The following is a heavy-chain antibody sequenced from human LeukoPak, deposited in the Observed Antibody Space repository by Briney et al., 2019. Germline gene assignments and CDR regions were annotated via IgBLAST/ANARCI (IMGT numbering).Heavy chain of an antibody. D-gene: IGHD4-17*01. J-gene: IGHJ4*02. Sequence: SETLSLTCTVSGGSISSSTYFWGWIRQPPGKGLEWIGSIYYTGSSYYNPSLKSRVTISVDTSKNHFSLKVRSVTAADTAVYYCARGPQGVTRPEYWGQGTLVTVSS. CDR3: ARGPQGVTRPEY. V-gene: IGHV4-39*02. CDR1: GGSISSSTYF. CDR2: IYYTGSS.